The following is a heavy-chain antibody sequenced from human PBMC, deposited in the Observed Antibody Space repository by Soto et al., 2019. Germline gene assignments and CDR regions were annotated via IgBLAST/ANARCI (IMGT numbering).Heavy chain of an antibody. CDR2: IYYSGST. D-gene: IGHD3-3*01. CDR1: GGSISSYY. CDR3: ARNFDFWSGPTFHY. V-gene: IGHV4-59*01. Sequence: PSETLSLTCTVSGGSISSYYWSWIRQPPGKGLEWIGYIYYSGSTNYNPSLKSRVTMSVDTSKNQFSLKLSSVTAADTAVYYCARNFDFWSGPTFHYRGPGTLVTLSS. J-gene: IGHJ4*02.